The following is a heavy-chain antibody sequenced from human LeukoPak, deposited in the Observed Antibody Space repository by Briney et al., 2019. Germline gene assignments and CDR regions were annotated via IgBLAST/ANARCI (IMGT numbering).Heavy chain of an antibody. J-gene: IGHJ4*02. CDR1: GYSISSGYY. D-gene: IGHD3-22*01. CDR3: AREVPITMIVVVTAWYFDY. V-gene: IGHV4-38-2*02. CDR2: IYHSGST. Sequence: SETLSLTCTVSGYSISSGYYWGWIRQPPGKGLEWIGSIYHSGSTYYNPSLKSRVTISVDTSKNQFSLKLSSVTAADTAVYYCAREVPITMIVVVTAWYFDYWGQGTLVTVSS.